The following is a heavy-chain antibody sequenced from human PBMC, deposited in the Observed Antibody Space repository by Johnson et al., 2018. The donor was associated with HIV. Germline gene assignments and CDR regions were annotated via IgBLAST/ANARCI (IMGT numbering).Heavy chain of an antibody. CDR3: AIAVAVGFDAFDI. J-gene: IGHJ3*02. V-gene: IGHV3-30*03. CDR2: ISYDGSVK. Sequence: QVQLVESGGGVVQPGRSLRLSCVASGFTFRNYGMHWVRQAPGKGLEWVAVISYDGSVKYYADAVKGRFTISRDNSKNTLYLQMNSLRAEDTAVYYCAIAVAVGFDAFDIWGQGTMVTVSS. D-gene: IGHD2-2*01. CDR1: GFTFRNYG.